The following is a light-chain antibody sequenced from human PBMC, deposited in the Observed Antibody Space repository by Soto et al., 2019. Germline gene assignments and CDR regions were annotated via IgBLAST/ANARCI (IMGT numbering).Light chain of an antibody. Sequence: EIVLTQSPATLSLSPGDRATLSCGASQSVSNNYLAWYQQKPGLAPRLLIYDASNRATGIPARFSASGSGTDFTLTISRVEPEDFAVYYCQQFGSSAWTFGQGTKVDI. CDR1: QSVSNNY. CDR2: DAS. CDR3: QQFGSSAWT. J-gene: IGKJ1*01. V-gene: IGKV3D-20*01.